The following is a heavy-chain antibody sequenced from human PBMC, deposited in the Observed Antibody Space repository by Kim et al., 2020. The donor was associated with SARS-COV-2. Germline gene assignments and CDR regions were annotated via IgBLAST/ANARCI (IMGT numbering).Heavy chain of an antibody. D-gene: IGHD3-22*01. CDR1: GFSFDDYG. CDR3: ARRNYDGSGFHSIYDH. CDR2: IKWSGGGT. Sequence: GGSLRLSCVASGFSFDDYGMTWVRQAPGKGLEWVSGIKWSGGGTDYADSVKGRFTISRDNAKNSLYLHMNSLRAEDTALYHCARRNYDGSGFHSIYDHWGQGILVTVSS. V-gene: IGHV3-20*01. J-gene: IGHJ4*02.